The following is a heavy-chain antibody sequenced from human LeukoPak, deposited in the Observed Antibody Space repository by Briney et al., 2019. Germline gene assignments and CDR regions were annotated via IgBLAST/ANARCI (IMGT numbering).Heavy chain of an antibody. D-gene: IGHD2-15*01. Sequence: GESLKISCKGSGYSFTSYWIGWVRQMPGRGLEWMGIIYPGDSDTRYSPSFQGQVTISADKSISTAYLQWSSLKASDTAMYYCARGSGYCSGGSCYGAFDIWGQGTMVTVSS. CDR1: GYSFTSYW. CDR2: IYPGDSDT. V-gene: IGHV5-51*01. J-gene: IGHJ3*02. CDR3: ARGSGYCSGGSCYGAFDI.